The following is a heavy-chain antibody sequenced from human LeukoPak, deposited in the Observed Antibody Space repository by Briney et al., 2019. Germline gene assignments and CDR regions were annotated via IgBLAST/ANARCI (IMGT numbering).Heavy chain of an antibody. Sequence: ASVKVSCKASGGTFSSYAISWVRQAPGQGLEWMGRIIPIFGTANYAQKFQGRVTITTDESTSTAYMELSSLRSEDSAVYYCARSGGVKRTLPDYWGQGTLVTVSS. D-gene: IGHD3-16*01. CDR1: GGTFSSYA. CDR3: ARSGGVKRTLPDY. V-gene: IGHV1-69*05. CDR2: IIPIFGTA. J-gene: IGHJ4*02.